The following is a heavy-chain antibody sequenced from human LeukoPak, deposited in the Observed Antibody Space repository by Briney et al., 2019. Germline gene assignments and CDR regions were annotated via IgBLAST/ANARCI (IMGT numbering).Heavy chain of an antibody. CDR3: ARAGFGYSYNDY. V-gene: IGHV1-69*04. J-gene: IGHJ4*02. Sequence: SVKVSCKASGETFMSYVFNWVRQAPGQGLEWMGRITPILGKVDRSQRFQGRVTITADKSTNTVYMELTSLTSEDTAIYYCARAGFGYSYNDYWGQGTLVAV. CDR1: GETFMSYV. CDR2: ITPILGKV. D-gene: IGHD5-18*01.